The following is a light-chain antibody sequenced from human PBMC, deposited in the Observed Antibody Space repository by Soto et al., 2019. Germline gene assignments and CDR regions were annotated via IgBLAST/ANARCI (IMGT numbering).Light chain of an antibody. J-gene: IGKJ3*01. CDR2: GAS. CDR3: QQYNNWPPFT. CDR1: QSVSSN. V-gene: IGKV3-15*01. Sequence: EIVMTQSPATLSVSPGERATLSCRARQSVSSNFAWYQQKPGQAPRLLIYGASTRATGIPARFSGSGSGTDFTLTISSLQSEDFAVYYCQQYNNWPPFTFGPGTKVDIK.